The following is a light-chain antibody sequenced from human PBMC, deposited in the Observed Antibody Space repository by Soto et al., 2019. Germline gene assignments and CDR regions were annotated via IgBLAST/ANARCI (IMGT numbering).Light chain of an antibody. Sequence: QLVLTQPPSASGTPGQRVTISCSGSSSNIGSNYVYWYQQLPGTAPKLLIYSNNQRPSGVPDRFSGSKSGTSASLAISGLRSEYEDDYYCAAWDDSLSGWVFGGGTKLTVL. V-gene: IGLV1-47*02. CDR2: SNN. J-gene: IGLJ3*02. CDR3: AAWDDSLSGWV. CDR1: SSNIGSNY.